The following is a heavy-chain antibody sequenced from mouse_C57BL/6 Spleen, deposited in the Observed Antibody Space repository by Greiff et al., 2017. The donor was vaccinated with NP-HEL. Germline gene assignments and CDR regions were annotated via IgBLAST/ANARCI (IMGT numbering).Heavy chain of an antibody. CDR1: GFTFSDYG. V-gene: IGHV5-17*01. CDR3: ARGGDYDEGDY. Sequence: EVKLQESGGGLVKPGGSLKLSCAASGFTFSDYGMHWVRQAPEKGLEWVAYISSGSSTIYYADTVKGRFTISRDNAKNTLFLQMTSLRSEDTAMYYCARGGDYDEGDYWGQGTTLTVSS. J-gene: IGHJ2*01. CDR2: ISSGSSTI. D-gene: IGHD2-4*01.